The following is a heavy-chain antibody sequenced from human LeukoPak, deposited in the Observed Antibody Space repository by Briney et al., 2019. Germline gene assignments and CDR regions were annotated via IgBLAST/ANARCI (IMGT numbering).Heavy chain of an antibody. D-gene: IGHD6-13*01. CDR3: AKDSIAAAGTGEGFDY. CDR1: GFTFSSYG. V-gene: IGHV3-30*18. CDR2: ISYDGSNK. J-gene: IGHJ4*02. Sequence: PGRSLRLSCAASGFTFSSYGMHWVRQAPGKGLEWVAVISYDGSNKYYADSVKGRFTISRDNSKNTLYLQMNSLRAEDTAVYYCAKDSIAAAGTGEGFDYWGQGTLVTVSS.